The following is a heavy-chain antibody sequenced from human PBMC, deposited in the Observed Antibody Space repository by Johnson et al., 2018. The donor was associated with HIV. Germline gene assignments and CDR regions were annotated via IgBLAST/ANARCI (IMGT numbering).Heavy chain of an antibody. Sequence: QVQLVESGGGVVQPGRSLRLSCAASGFTFSSYGMHWVRQAPGKGLEWVAVISFDGSNKNYADSVKGRFIISRDNSKSTLYLQMNSLRAEDTAVYYCAKAKTVARIAIFFDIWGQGTMVTVSS. CDR1: GFTFSSYG. J-gene: IGHJ3*02. V-gene: IGHV3-30*18. CDR2: ISFDGSNK. CDR3: AKAKTVARIAIFFDI. D-gene: IGHD3-3*01.